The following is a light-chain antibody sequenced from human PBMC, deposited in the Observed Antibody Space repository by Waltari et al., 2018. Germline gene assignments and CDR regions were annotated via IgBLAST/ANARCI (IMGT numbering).Light chain of an antibody. CDR1: QGISRW. CDR2: GAS. Sequence: DIQMTQSPSSVSASVGDRVTITCRASQGISRWLAWYQQKPGKAPKLLIYGASTLQSGVPSRFSGSGSVTDFTLTITSLQPEDFATYYCQQANSLPYTFGQGTELEI. J-gene: IGKJ2*01. V-gene: IGKV1D-12*01. CDR3: QQANSLPYT.